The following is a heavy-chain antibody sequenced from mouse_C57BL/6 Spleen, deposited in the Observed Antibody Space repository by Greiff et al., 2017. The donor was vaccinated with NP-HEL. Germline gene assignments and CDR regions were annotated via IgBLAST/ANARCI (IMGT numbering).Heavy chain of an antibody. CDR3: ASGKVAMDY. CDR2: IWGVGST. CDR1: GFSLTSYG. V-gene: IGHV2-6*01. J-gene: IGHJ4*01. Sequence: VKLMESGPGLVAPSQSLSITCTVSGFSLTSYGVDWVRQSPGKGLEWLGVIWGVGSTNYNSALKSRLSISKDNSESQVFLKMNSLQTDDTAMYYCASGKVAMDYWGQGTSVTVSS.